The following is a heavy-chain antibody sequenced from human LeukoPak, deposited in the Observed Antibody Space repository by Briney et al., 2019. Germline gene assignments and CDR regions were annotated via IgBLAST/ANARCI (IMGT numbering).Heavy chain of an antibody. V-gene: IGHV4-61*01. J-gene: IGHJ3*01. D-gene: IGHD3-16*01. Sequence: PSETLSLTCTVSGVSVIGGSYYWGWIRQPPGKGLEWIGYIYYSGNTNYNPSLKSRVSLSVHTSKNQFSLRLSSVTAADTAIYYCARRRLGDAFDVWGQGTMVAVSS. CDR3: ARRRLGDAFDV. CDR2: IYYSGNT. CDR1: GVSVIGGSYY.